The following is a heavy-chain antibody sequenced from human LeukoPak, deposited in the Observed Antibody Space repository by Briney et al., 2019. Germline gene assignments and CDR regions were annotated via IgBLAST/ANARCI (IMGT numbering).Heavy chain of an antibody. J-gene: IGHJ3*02. V-gene: IGHV4-34*01. CDR3: ARARFGESPIGI. Sequence: SETLSLTCAVYGGSFSGYYWSWIRQPPGKGLEWIGEINHSGSTNYNPSLKSRVTISVDTSKNQFSLKLSSVTAADTAVYYCARARFGESPIGIWGQGTMVTVSS. CDR1: GGSFSGYY. D-gene: IGHD3-10*01. CDR2: INHSGST.